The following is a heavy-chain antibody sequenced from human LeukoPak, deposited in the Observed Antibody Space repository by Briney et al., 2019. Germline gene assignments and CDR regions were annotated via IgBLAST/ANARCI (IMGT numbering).Heavy chain of an antibody. D-gene: IGHD2-8*01. CDR3: ARNKMGRGDAFDI. CDR2: MNPNSGNT. CDR1: GYTFTSYD. Sequence: ASVKVSCKASGYTFTSYDINWVRQATGQGLEWMGWMNPNSGNTGYAQKFQGRVTMTRNTSISTAYMELSSLRSENTAVYYCARNKMGRGDAFDIWGQGTMVTVSS. V-gene: IGHV1-8*01. J-gene: IGHJ3*02.